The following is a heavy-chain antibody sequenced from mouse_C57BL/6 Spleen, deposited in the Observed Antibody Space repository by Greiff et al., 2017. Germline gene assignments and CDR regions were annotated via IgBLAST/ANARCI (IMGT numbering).Heavy chain of an antibody. CDR1: GYTFTSYW. Sequence: QVQLQQPGAELVKPGASVKVSCKASGYTFTSYWMHWVKQRPGQGLEWIGRIHPSDSDTNYNQKFKGKATLTVDKSSSTAYMQLSSLTSEDSAVYYCAMDYSNYKGAWFAYWGQGTLVTVSA. V-gene: IGHV1-74*01. CDR2: IHPSDSDT. J-gene: IGHJ3*01. D-gene: IGHD2-5*01. CDR3: AMDYSNYKGAWFAY.